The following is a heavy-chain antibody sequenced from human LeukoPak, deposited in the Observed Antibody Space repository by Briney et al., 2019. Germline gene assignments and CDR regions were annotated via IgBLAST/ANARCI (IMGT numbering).Heavy chain of an antibody. D-gene: IGHD1-26*01. CDR3: ARDQSYLFDY. CDR2: IYSGGST. V-gene: IGHV3-66*02. J-gene: IGHJ4*02. CDR1: GFTFSSYA. Sequence: QAGGSLRLSCAASGFTFSSYAMHWVRQAPGKGLEWVSVIYSGGSTYYAVSVKGRFTISRDNSKHTLYLQMNSLRAEDTTVYYCARDQSYLFDYWGQGTLVTVSS.